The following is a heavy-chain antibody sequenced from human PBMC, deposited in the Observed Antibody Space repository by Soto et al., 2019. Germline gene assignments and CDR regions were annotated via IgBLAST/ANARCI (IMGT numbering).Heavy chain of an antibody. V-gene: IGHV4-39*01. CDR3: ARRERAAGTDWWFDP. J-gene: IGHJ5*02. Sequence: QLQLQESGPGLVKPSETLSLTCTVSGGSISSSSFHWGWIRQPPGKGLEWIGSIYSSGSTYYSPSLQVRVTISVDTSKTQFSLKLSSVTAADTAVYYCARRERAAGTDWWFDPWGQGTLVTVSS. D-gene: IGHD6-13*01. CDR1: GGSISSSSFH. CDR2: IYSSGST.